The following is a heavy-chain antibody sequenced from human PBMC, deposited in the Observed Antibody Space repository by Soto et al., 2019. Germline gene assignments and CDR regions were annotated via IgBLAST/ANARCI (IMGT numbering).Heavy chain of an antibody. CDR2: IIPIVGTV. J-gene: IGHJ2*01. CDR3: ARGNHNCLQWCYLDL. V-gene: IGHV1-69*12. Sequence: QVQLVQSGAEVKKPGSSVKVSCKASGGTFSNYPISWVRQAPGQGLEWMGGIIPIVGTVNYAQKFQGRVTITADESTSTAYMELSRLRSEDTAVYYCARGNHNCLQWCYLDLWGRGTLVTVSS. CDR1: GGTFSNYP. D-gene: IGHD1-20*01.